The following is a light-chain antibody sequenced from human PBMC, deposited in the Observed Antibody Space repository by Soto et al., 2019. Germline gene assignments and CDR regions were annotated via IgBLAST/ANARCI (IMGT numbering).Light chain of an antibody. CDR3: SSYTSSSTLYV. V-gene: IGLV2-14*01. Sequence: QPASVSGSPGQSITISCTGPSSDVGGYNYVSWYQQHPGKAPKLMIYDVSNRPSGVSNRFSGSKSGNTASLTISGLQAEDEADYYYSSYTSSSTLYVFGTGTKLTVL. CDR2: DVS. J-gene: IGLJ1*01. CDR1: SSDVGGYNY.